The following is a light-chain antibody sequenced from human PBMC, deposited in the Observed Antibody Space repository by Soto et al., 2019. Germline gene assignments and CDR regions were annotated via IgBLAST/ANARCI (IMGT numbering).Light chain of an antibody. Sequence: EVVLTQSPGTLSLSPGERATLSCRASQSISSSFLAWYRVKPGQTPRLLIHAASTGATGIPARFRGSGSGTNFTLTISSLEPEDSAVYFCHQYVDSPQTFGQGTRLEIK. J-gene: IGKJ5*01. CDR3: HQYVDSPQT. V-gene: IGKV3-20*01. CDR2: AAS. CDR1: QSISSSF.